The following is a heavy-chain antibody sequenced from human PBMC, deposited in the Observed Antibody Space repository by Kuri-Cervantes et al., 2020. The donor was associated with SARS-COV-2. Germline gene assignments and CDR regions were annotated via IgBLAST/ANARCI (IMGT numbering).Heavy chain of an antibody. V-gene: IGHV3-30*18. J-gene: IGHJ4*02. Sequence: GESLKISCAASGFNFSRTDMHWVRQAPGKGLELVAVIPHDGKNKKCIASGKGRFTISRDNSQNTLYLHMKSLRSEDTAMYYCAKDRVGVQDFWGQGTLVTVSS. CDR2: IPHDGKNK. CDR1: GFNFSRTD. CDR3: AKDRVGVQDF. D-gene: IGHD2-21*01.